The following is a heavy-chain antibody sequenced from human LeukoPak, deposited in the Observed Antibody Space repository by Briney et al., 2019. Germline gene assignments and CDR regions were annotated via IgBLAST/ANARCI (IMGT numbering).Heavy chain of an antibody. Sequence: ASVKVSCKASGYTFTGYYMHWVRQAPGQGLEWMGWINPNSGGTNYAQKFQGRVTMTRDTSISTAYMELSRLRSDDTAVYYCARGRYCSSTSCPPGSDAFDIWGQGTMVTVSS. V-gene: IGHV1-2*02. CDR3: ARGRYCSSTSCPPGSDAFDI. J-gene: IGHJ3*02. CDR2: INPNSGGT. D-gene: IGHD2-2*01. CDR1: GYTFTGYY.